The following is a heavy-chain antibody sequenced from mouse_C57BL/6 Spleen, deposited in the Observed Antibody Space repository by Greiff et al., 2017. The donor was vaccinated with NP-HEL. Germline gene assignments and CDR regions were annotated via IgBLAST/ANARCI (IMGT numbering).Heavy chain of an antibody. D-gene: IGHD1-1*01. J-gene: IGHJ1*03. CDR2: ISSGSSTI. Sequence: EVKLLESGGGLVKPGASLKLSCAASGFTFSDYGMHWVRQAPEKGLEWVAYISSGSSTIYYADTVKGRFTISRDNAKKTMFLQMTRLRSEDTAMYYWASVIYYEGSRRWYFDVWGTGTTVTVSS. CDR3: ASVIYYEGSRRWYFDV. CDR1: GFTFSDYG. V-gene: IGHV5-17*01.